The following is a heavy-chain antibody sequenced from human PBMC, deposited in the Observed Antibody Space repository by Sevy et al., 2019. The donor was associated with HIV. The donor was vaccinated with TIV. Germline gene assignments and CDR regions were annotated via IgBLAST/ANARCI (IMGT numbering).Heavy chain of an antibody. CDR2: MNTYNGNT. V-gene: IGHV1-18*01. Sequence: ASVKVSCKASGYTFSGYSISWVRQAPGQGLEWTGWMNTYNGNTKYAQKVQGRVTMTTDTSTSTAYMELRGLRSDDTAVYYCARDTREKSFDYWGQGTLVTVSS. CDR1: GYTFSGYS. CDR3: ARDTREKSFDY. J-gene: IGHJ4*02.